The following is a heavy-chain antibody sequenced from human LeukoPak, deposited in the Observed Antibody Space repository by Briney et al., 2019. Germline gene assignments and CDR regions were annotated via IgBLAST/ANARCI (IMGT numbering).Heavy chain of an antibody. CDR3: EREAYYDSSGYYQRVFDY. D-gene: IGHD3-22*01. J-gene: IGHJ4*02. V-gene: IGHV4-4*07. Sequence: SETLSLTCTVSGGSISSYYWSWIRQPAGKGLEWIGRIYTSGSTNYNPSLKSRVTISVDKSKNQFSLKLSSVTAADTAVYYCEREAYYDSSGYYQRVFDYWGQGTLVTVPS. CDR1: GGSISSYY. CDR2: IYTSGST.